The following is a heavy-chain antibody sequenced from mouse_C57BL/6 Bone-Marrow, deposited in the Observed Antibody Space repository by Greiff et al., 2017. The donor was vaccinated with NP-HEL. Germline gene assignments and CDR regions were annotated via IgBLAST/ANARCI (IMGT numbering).Heavy chain of an antibody. CDR1: GYTFTDYY. Sequence: VQLQQSGPELVKPGASVKISCKASGYTFTDYYMNWVKQSHGKSLEWIGDINPNNGGTSYNQKFKGKATLTVDKSSSTAYMELRSLTSEDSAVYYCAREAYGSSYLAWFAYWGQGTLVTVSA. CDR3: AREAYGSSYLAWFAY. V-gene: IGHV1-26*01. J-gene: IGHJ3*01. CDR2: INPNNGGT. D-gene: IGHD1-1*01.